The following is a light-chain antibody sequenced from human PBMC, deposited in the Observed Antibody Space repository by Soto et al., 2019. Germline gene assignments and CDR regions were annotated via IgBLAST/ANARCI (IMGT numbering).Light chain of an antibody. Sequence: DIQMTQSPSTLSASVGDRVTITCRASQSISSWLAWYQQKQGKAPKLLIYDASSLESGVPSRFSGSGSGTEFNLTLSSLQPDDFATYYCQQYNSYSETFGQGTKVEIK. V-gene: IGKV1-5*01. CDR2: DAS. CDR3: QQYNSYSET. CDR1: QSISSW. J-gene: IGKJ1*01.